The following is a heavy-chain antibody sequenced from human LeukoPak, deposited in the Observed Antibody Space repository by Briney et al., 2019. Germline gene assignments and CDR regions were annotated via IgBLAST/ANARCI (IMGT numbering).Heavy chain of an antibody. Sequence: PGGSLRLSCAASGFTFSSYAMHWVRQAPGKGLEWVAVISYDGSNKYYADSVKGRFTISRDNSKNTLYLQMNSLRAEDTAVYYCARAPDPMVRGPQDYWGQGTLVTVSS. CDR2: ISYDGSNK. V-gene: IGHV3-30-3*01. CDR3: ARAPDPMVRGPQDY. J-gene: IGHJ4*02. CDR1: GFTFSSYA. D-gene: IGHD3-10*01.